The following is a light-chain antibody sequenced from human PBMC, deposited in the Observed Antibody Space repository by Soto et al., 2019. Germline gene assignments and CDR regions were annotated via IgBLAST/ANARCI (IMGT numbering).Light chain of an antibody. V-gene: IGLV2-14*01. CDR2: EVS. Sequence: HSALSHPGSVAWSPGHSITISCTGTSSDFGGYDYVSWYQQHPGKAPKLMIYEVSNRPSGISNRFSGSKSGNTASLTISGLQAEDEADYYCSSYTSSTNLHVFGTGTKVTVL. CDR3: SSYTSSTNLHV. CDR1: SSDFGGYDY. J-gene: IGLJ1*01.